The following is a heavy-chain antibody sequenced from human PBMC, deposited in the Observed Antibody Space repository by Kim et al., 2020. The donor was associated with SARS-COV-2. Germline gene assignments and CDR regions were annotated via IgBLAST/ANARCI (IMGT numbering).Heavy chain of an antibody. J-gene: IGHJ4*02. Sequence: GGSLRLSCAASGFTFSSYSMNWVRQAPGKGLEWVSSISSSSSYIYYADSVKGRFTISRDNAKNSLYLQMNSLRAEDTAVYYCARPRSLYGLRLHFDYWGQGTLVTVSS. CDR1: GFTFSSYS. CDR3: ARPRSLYGLRLHFDY. CDR2: ISSSSSYI. V-gene: IGHV3-21*01. D-gene: IGHD3-10*01.